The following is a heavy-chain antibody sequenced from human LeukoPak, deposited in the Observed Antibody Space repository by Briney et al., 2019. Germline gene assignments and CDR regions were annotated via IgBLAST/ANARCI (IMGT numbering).Heavy chain of an antibody. CDR3: ARKGDNSHY. Sequence: PSQTLSLTCTVSGGSISSGGYYWSWIRQPLGKGLEWIGYIYHSGSTYYNPSLKSRVTISVDRSKNQFSLKLSSVTAADTAVYYCARKGDNSHYWGQGTLVTVSS. CDR1: GGSISSGGYY. D-gene: IGHD2/OR15-2a*01. J-gene: IGHJ4*02. CDR2: IYHSGST. V-gene: IGHV4-30-2*01.